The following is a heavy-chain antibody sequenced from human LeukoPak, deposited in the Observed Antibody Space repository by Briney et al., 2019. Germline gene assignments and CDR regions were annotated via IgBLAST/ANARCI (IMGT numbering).Heavy chain of an antibody. J-gene: IGHJ4*02. CDR3: ATFLRPRDY. Sequence: GASVKVSCKASGYTFTGYGISWVRQAPGQGLEWMGGIIPIFGTANYAQKFQGRVTITADESTSTAYMELSSLRSEDTAVYYCATFLRPRDYWGQGTLVTVSS. CDR1: GYTFTGYG. CDR2: IIPIFGTA. V-gene: IGHV1-69*13. D-gene: IGHD3-16*01.